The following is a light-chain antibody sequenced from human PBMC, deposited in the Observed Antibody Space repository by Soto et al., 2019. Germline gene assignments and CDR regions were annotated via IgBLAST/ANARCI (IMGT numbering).Light chain of an antibody. CDR3: QQYGSSPPLT. V-gene: IGKV3-11*01. Sequence: EIVLTQSPDTLSLSPGERATLSCRASQSVSGYLGWYQQKPGQAPRLLIYDASNRAYGVPARFRGSGSGTNFTLTIASLEPEDFAVYYCQQYGSSPPLTFGGGTKVEIK. CDR1: QSVSGY. CDR2: DAS. J-gene: IGKJ4*01.